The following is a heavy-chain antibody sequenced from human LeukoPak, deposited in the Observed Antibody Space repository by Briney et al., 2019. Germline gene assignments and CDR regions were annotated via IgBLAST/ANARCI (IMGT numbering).Heavy chain of an antibody. D-gene: IGHD6-19*01. Sequence: GGSLRLSCAASGFTFSSYEMNWVRQAPGKGLEWVSYISSSGSTIYYADSVKGRFTISRDNAKNSLYLQMNSLRAEDTAVYYCAKDVRYSSGGYYYYGMDVWGKGTTVTVSS. J-gene: IGHJ6*04. CDR1: GFTFSSYE. V-gene: IGHV3-48*03. CDR3: AKDVRYSSGGYYYYGMDV. CDR2: ISSSGSTI.